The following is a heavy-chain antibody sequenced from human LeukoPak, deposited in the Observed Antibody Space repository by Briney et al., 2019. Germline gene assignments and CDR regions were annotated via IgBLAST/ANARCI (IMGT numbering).Heavy chain of an antibody. D-gene: IGHD3-22*01. CDR1: GYTFTSYD. V-gene: IGHV1-8*01. CDR2: MNPNSGNT. J-gene: IGHJ4*02. CDR3: ARWSGDSRTRDFDY. Sequence: ASVKVSCKASGYTFTSYDINWVRQATGQGLEWMGWMNPNSGNTGYAQKFQGRVTITADKSTSTAYMELSSLRSEDTAVYYCARWSGDSRTRDFDYWGQGTLVTVSS.